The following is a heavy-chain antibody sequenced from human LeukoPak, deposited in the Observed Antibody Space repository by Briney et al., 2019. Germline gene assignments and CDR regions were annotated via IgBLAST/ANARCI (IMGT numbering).Heavy chain of an antibody. V-gene: IGHV4-59*12. CDR1: GGSISSYY. CDR2: IYYSGST. Sequence: PSETLSLTCTVSGGSISSYYWSLIRQPPGKGLEWIGYIYYSGSTNYNPSLKSRVTISVDTSKNQFSLKLSSVTAADTAVYYCARDLDGYNNWFDPWGQGTLVTVSS. D-gene: IGHD5-24*01. J-gene: IGHJ5*02. CDR3: ARDLDGYNNWFDP.